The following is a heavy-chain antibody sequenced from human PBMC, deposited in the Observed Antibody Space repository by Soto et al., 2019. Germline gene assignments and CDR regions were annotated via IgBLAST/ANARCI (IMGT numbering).Heavy chain of an antibody. Sequence: EVQLVASGGGLVKPGGSLRLSCAASGFTFSSYSMNWVRQAPGKGLEWVSSISSSSSYIYYADSVKGRFTISRDNAKNSLYLQMNSLRAEDTAVYYCARDHQGSSSSGGAYGMDVWGQGTTVTVSS. D-gene: IGHD6-6*01. CDR3: ARDHQGSSSSGGAYGMDV. V-gene: IGHV3-21*01. J-gene: IGHJ6*02. CDR1: GFTFSSYS. CDR2: ISSSSSYI.